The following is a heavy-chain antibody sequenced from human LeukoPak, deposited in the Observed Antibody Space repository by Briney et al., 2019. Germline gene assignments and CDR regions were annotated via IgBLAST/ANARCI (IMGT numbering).Heavy chain of an antibody. CDR3: AKGYCIGGSCYSGDY. CDR2: IRNKANSYTT. Sequence: GGSLRLSCAASGFTFSDHYMDWVRQAPEKGLEWVGRIRNKANSYTTEYAASVKGRFTVSRDDSKNSLYLQMSNLKTEDTAVYYCAKGYCIGGSCYSGDYWGQGTLVTVSS. J-gene: IGHJ4*02. D-gene: IGHD2-15*01. CDR1: GFTFSDHY. V-gene: IGHV3-72*01.